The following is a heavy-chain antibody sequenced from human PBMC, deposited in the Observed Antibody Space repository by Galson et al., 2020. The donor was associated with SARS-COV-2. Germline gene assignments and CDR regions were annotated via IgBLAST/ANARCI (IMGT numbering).Heavy chain of an antibody. CDR2: IYYSGST. V-gene: IGHV4-31*03. Sequence: ASETLSLTCTVSGGSISSGGYYWSWIRQHPGKGLAWIGYIYYSGSTYYNPSRKSRVTISVDTSKNQFSLKLSSVTAADTAVYYCASGLRYFDWLGSVDYWGQGTLVTVSS. CDR3: ASGLRYFDWLGSVDY. J-gene: IGHJ4*02. CDR1: GGSISSGGYY. D-gene: IGHD3-9*01.